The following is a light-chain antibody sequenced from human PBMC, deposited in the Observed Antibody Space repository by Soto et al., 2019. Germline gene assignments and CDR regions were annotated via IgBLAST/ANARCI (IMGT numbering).Light chain of an antibody. V-gene: IGLV2-14*01. CDR2: DVS. J-gene: IGLJ1*01. CDR3: DSYTSSSSYA. Sequence: VLTQPASVSGSPGQSITISCTGTGSDVGAYRYVSWYQQHPGQAPKLIIYDVSNRPSGVSDRFSGSKSGNTASLTISGLQSEDEADYYCDSYTSSSSYAFGTGTKVTVL. CDR1: GSDVGAYRY.